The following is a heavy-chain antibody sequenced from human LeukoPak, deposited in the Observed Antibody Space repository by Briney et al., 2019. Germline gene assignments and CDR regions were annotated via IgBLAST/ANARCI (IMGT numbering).Heavy chain of an antibody. Sequence: NASETLSLTCGVYSGSLSDKYWSWIPQPPGKGLEWIGEINPSGRTNYNPSLKSRVTMSMDTSKNQFSLKLSSVTAADTAVYYCARLSGYHFDYWGQGALVTASS. CDR2: INPSGRT. D-gene: IGHD5-12*01. J-gene: IGHJ4*02. CDR3: ARLSGYHFDY. V-gene: IGHV4-34*01. CDR1: SGSLSDKY.